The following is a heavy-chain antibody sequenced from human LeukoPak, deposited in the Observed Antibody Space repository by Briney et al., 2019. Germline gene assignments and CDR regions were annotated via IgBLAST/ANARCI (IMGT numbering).Heavy chain of an antibody. CDR1: GYTFTSYD. CDR2: MNPNSGNT. V-gene: IGHV1-8*01. Sequence: ASVKVSCKASGYTFTSYDINWVRQAAGQGLEWMGWMNPNSGNTGYAQKFQGRVTMTRNTSISTAYIELSSLRSEDTAVYYCARGTWDYSNSYNWFDPWGQGTLVTVSS. D-gene: IGHD4-11*01. J-gene: IGHJ5*02. CDR3: ARGTWDYSNSYNWFDP.